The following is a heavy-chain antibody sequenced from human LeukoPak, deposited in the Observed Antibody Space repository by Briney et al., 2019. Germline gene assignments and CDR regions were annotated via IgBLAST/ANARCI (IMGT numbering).Heavy chain of an antibody. J-gene: IGHJ1*01. CDR2: IYSGGST. Sequence: GGSLRLSCAASGFTVSSNYMSWVRQAPGKGLEWVSVIYSGGSTYYADSVKGRFTISRDNSKNTLYLQMNSLRAEDTAVYYCARDSSTMEVYFQRWGQGTLVTVSS. V-gene: IGHV3-53*01. CDR3: ARDSSTMEVYFQR. CDR1: GFTVSSNY. D-gene: IGHD3-10*01.